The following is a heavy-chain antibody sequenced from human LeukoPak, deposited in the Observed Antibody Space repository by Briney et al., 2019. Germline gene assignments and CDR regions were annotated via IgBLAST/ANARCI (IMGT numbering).Heavy chain of an antibody. D-gene: IGHD1-26*01. V-gene: IGHV3-23*01. CDR2: INGGGGST. J-gene: IGHJ4*02. CDR3: AKGATNFDY. Sequence: GGSLRLSCAASGFTFSSYAMSWVRQAPVKGLEWVSAINGGGGSTYYADSVRGRFTISRDNSKNTLYLQMNSLRGEDTAVYYCAKGATNFDYWGQGTLVTVSS. CDR1: GFTFSSYA.